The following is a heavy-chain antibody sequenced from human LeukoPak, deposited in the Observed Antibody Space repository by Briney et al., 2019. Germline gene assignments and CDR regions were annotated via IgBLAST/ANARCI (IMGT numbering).Heavy chain of an antibody. J-gene: IGHJ3*02. D-gene: IGHD5-18*01. CDR1: GGTFSSYA. CDR2: IIPIFGTA. CDR3: ASRYSYGPPTGLDAFDI. Sequence: SVKVSCKASGGTFSSYAISWVRQAPGQGLEWMGGIIPIFGTANYAQKFQGRVTITADESTSTAYMELSSLRSEDTAVYYCASRYSYGPPTGLDAFDIWGQGTMVTVSS. V-gene: IGHV1-69*13.